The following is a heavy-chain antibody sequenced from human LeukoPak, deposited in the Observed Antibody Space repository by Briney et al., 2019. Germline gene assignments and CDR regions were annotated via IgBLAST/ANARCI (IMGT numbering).Heavy chain of an antibody. Sequence: ASVKVSRKASGYTFTSYYMHWVRQAPGQGLEWMGIINPSGGSTSYAQKFQGRVTMTRDTSTSTVYMELSSLRSEDTAVYYCARVSPIFGVVSPRSAFDIWGQGTMVTVSS. J-gene: IGHJ3*02. CDR3: ARVSPIFGVVSPRSAFDI. D-gene: IGHD3-3*01. CDR1: GYTFTSYY. V-gene: IGHV1-46*01. CDR2: INPSGGST.